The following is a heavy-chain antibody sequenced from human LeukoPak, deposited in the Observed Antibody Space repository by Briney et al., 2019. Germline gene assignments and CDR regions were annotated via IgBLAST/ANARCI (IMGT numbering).Heavy chain of an antibody. CDR3: ARATYSSSWYSYYYYYGMDV. V-gene: IGHV3-48*02. Sequence: GGSLRLSCAASGFTFSSYSMTWVRQAPGKGLEWVSYISSSSTIYYADSVKGRFTISRDNAKNSLYLQMNSLRDEDTAVYYCARATYSSSWYSYYYYYGMDVWGQGTTVTVSS. D-gene: IGHD6-13*01. CDR1: GFTFSSYS. J-gene: IGHJ6*02. CDR2: ISSSSTI.